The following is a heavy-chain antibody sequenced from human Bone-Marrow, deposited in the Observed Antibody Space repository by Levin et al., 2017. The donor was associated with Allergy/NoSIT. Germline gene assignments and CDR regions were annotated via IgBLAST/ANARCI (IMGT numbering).Heavy chain of an antibody. CDR1: GFIFSNFA. V-gene: IGHV3-30*04. Sequence: GGSLRLSCAASGFIFSNFAIHWVRQAPGKGLEWVAVVSSEGKNQDYANLAKGRFTISRDTSQNAVYLQINSLTLEDTAVYYCARHLGGYCSGGYCFHYYGMDVWGQGTAVIVSS. CDR3: ARHLGGYCSGGYCFHYYGMDV. D-gene: IGHD2-15*01. J-gene: IGHJ6*02. CDR2: VSSEGKNQ.